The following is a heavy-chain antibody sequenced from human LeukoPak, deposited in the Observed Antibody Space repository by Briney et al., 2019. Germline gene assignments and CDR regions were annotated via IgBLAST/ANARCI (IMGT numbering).Heavy chain of an antibody. D-gene: IGHD3-10*01. V-gene: IGHV1-18*01. Sequence: GASVKVSCKASGYTFTSHGISWVRQVPGQGLEWMGWISTYNGDTIYAQNFQGRVTMTTDTSTSTAYMELRSLRSDDTAVYYCVRGEGRVSGSYSPWGQGTLVTVSS. CDR3: VRGEGRVSGSYSP. CDR2: ISTYNGDT. J-gene: IGHJ5*02. CDR1: GYTFTSHG.